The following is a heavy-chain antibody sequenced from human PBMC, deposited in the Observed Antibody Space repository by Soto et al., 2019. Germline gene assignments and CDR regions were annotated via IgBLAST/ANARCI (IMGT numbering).Heavy chain of an antibody. CDR1: GGSISSYY. J-gene: IGHJ5*02. CDR3: ARVGGGGYRKYNWFDP. Sequence: LSLTCTVSGGSISSYYWSWIRQPPGKGLEWIGYIYYSGSTNYNPSLKSRVTISVDTSKNQFSLKLSSVTAADTAVYYCARVGGGGYRKYNWFDPWGQGTLVTVSS. CDR2: IYYSGST. V-gene: IGHV4-59*01. D-gene: IGHD5-12*01.